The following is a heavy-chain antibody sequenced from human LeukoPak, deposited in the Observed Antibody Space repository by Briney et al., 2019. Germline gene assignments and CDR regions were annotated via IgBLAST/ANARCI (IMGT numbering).Heavy chain of an antibody. CDR1: GFIVSYSY. Sequence: PGESLRLSCAASGFIVSYSYMSWVRQAPGKGLEWVSLIYSGGSTLYAVSVKGRFTTPRDNSKTTSSFILNCTKFEDTTLYYCAGDAVGLDKIDDWGQGTLVTVSS. V-gene: IGHV3-66*02. J-gene: IGHJ4*02. CDR2: IYSGGST. D-gene: IGHD3/OR15-3a*01. CDR3: AGDAVGLDKIDD.